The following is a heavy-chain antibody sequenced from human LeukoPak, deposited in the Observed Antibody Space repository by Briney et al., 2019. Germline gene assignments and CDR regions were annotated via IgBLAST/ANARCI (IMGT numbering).Heavy chain of an antibody. Sequence: PSETLSLTCAVYGGSFNGYYWSWIRQPPGKGLEWIGEINHSGSTNYNPSLKSRVTISVDTSKNQFSLNLTSVTAADSAVYYCARVSWFPGTSYYYMDVWGKGTTVTVSS. CDR2: INHSGST. V-gene: IGHV4-34*01. CDR1: GGSFNGYY. J-gene: IGHJ6*03. D-gene: IGHD1-1*01. CDR3: ARVSWFPGTSYYYMDV.